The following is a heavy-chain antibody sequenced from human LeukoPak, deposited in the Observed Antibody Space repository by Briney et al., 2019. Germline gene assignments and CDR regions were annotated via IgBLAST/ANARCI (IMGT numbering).Heavy chain of an antibody. D-gene: IGHD5-12*01. CDR3: AKGGGYEAQYYYYYLDV. V-gene: IGHV3-30*02. CDR1: GFTFSSYG. CDR2: IRYDGSNK. J-gene: IGHJ6*03. Sequence: GGSLRLSWAASGFTFSSYGMYWVRQAPGKGLEWVAFIRYDGSNKYYADSVKGRFTVSRDNSKNTLYLQMKSLRAEDTAVYYCAKGGGYEAQYYYYYLDVWGKGTTVTISS.